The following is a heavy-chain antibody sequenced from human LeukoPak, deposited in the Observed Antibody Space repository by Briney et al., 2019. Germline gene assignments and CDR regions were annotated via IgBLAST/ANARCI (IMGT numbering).Heavy chain of an antibody. CDR2: ISAYNGNT. CDR3: AGDLRGDYGDYTSFDH. V-gene: IGHV1-18*01. CDR1: GYTFTSYG. J-gene: IGHJ4*02. Sequence: ASVKVSCKASGYTFTSYGISWVRQAPGQGLEWMGWISAYNGNTNYAQKLQGRVTMTTDTSTSTAYMELRSLRSDDTAVYYCAGDLRGDYGDYTSFDHWGQGTLVTVSS. D-gene: IGHD4-17*01.